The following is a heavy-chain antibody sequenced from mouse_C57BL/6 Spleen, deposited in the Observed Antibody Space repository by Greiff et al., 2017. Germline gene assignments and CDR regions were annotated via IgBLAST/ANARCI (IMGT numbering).Heavy chain of an antibody. CDR3: ARPDSSGYGGVLFAY. CDR1: GFTFSDYG. D-gene: IGHD3-2*02. V-gene: IGHV5-15*01. Sequence: EVKLVESGGGLVQPGGSLKLSCAASGFTFSDYGMAWVRQAPRKGPAWVAFISNLAYSIYYADTVTGRFTISREKAKNTLYLEMSSLRSEYTAMYYCARPDSSGYGGVLFAYWGQGTLVTVSA. J-gene: IGHJ3*01. CDR2: ISNLAYSI.